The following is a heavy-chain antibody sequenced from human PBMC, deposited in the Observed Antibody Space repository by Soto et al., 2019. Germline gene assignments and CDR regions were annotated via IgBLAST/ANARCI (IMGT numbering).Heavy chain of an antibody. CDR2: INHSGRT. V-gene: IGHV4-34*01. J-gene: IGHJ4*02. CDR1: GGSFSGYC. Sequence: SETLSLTCAVYGGSFSGYCWSWIRQPPGKGLEWIGEINHSGRTNYNPSLKSRVTISVDTSKSQFSLELSSVTAADTAVYYCARGRKYYDFWSGYSHPRYYFNYWGQGTLVTVSS. D-gene: IGHD3-3*01. CDR3: ARGRKYYDFWSGYSHPRYYFNY.